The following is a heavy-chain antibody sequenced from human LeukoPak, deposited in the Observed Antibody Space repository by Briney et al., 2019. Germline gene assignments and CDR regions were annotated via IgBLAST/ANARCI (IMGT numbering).Heavy chain of an antibody. D-gene: IGHD3-10*01. Sequence: GGSLRLSCAASGFTFSSYAMSWVRQAPGKGLEWVSAISGSGGSTYYADSVKGRFTISRDNSKNTLYLQMNSLRAEDTAVYYCAKIPGRGMVRGVMDFDYWGQGTLVTVSS. V-gene: IGHV3-23*01. CDR1: GFTFSSYA. J-gene: IGHJ4*02. CDR2: ISGSGGST. CDR3: AKIPGRGMVRGVMDFDY.